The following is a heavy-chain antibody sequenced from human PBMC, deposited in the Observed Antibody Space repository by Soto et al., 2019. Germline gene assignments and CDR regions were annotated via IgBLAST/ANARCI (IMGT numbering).Heavy chain of an antibody. D-gene: IGHD6-6*01. CDR2: IYYTGRT. Sequence: PSETLSLTCSVSGGSISSDDYYWSWIRQPPGKGLEWIGYIYYTGRTSYNPSLKSRISISVDTSKNHFSLKLSSVSAADTAVYYCARELSNSPDYFDYWGQGTLVTVSS. CDR1: GGSISSDDYY. V-gene: IGHV4-30-4*01. J-gene: IGHJ4*02. CDR3: ARELSNSPDYFDY.